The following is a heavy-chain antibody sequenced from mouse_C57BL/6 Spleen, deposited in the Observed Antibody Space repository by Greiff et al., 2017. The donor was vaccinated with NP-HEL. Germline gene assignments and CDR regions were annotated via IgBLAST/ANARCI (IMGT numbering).Heavy chain of an antibody. CDR1: GFNIKDDY. D-gene: IGHD1-1*01. CDR3: TTYYGSSPWFAY. J-gene: IGHJ3*01. V-gene: IGHV14-4*01. Sequence: DVKLVESGAELVRPGASVKLSCTASGFNIKDDYMHWVKQRPEQGLEWIGWIDPENGDTEYASKFQGKATITADTSSNTAYLQLSSLTSEDTAVYYCTTYYGSSPWFAYWGQGTLVTVSA. CDR2: IDPENGDT.